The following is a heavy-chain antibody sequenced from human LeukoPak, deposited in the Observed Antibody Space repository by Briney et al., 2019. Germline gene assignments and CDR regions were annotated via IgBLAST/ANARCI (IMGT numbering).Heavy chain of an antibody. J-gene: IGHJ5*02. CDR3: ARGGSNWFDP. CDR2: ISSSSSYI. D-gene: IGHD3-10*01. Sequence: GGSLRLSCAASGFTFSSYSMNWVRQAPGKGLEWASSISSSSSYIYYADSVKGRFTISRDNAKNSLYLQMNSLRAEDTAVYYCARGGSNWFDPWGQGTLVTVSS. V-gene: IGHV3-21*01. CDR1: GFTFSSYS.